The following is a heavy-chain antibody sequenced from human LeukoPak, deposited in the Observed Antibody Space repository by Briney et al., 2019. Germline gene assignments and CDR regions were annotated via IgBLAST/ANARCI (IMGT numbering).Heavy chain of an antibody. CDR3: VSFYGTN. CDR1: GFTFSNAW. V-gene: IGHV3-74*01. J-gene: IGHJ4*02. D-gene: IGHD2-2*01. CDR2: VNSDGSWT. Sequence: GGSLRLSCAASGFTFSNAWMHWVRQAPGKGLVWVSHVNSDGSWTSHADSVKGRFTISKDNAKNTVYLQMNNLRTEDTAVYYCVSFYGTNWGRGTLVTVSS.